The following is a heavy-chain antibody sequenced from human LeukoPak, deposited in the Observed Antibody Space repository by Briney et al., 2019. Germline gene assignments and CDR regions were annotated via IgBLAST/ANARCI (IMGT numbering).Heavy chain of an antibody. D-gene: IGHD3-10*02. J-gene: IGHJ4*02. Sequence: GGSLRLSCAASGFTFSSYAMSWVRQAPGKGLEWVSSISGSGYSTYYADSVKGRFTISRDNSWNTLFLQMNSLRAEDTAVYYCAKDRSDNTTWYVGSHWGQGTLVTVSS. CDR2: ISGSGYST. V-gene: IGHV3-23*01. CDR3: AKDRSDNTTWYVGSH. CDR1: GFTFSSYA.